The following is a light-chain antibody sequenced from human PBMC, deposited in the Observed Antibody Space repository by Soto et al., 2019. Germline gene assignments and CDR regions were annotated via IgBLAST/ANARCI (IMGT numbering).Light chain of an antibody. CDR3: QQYGSSRT. CDR2: GAS. Sequence: EIVLTQSPGTLSLSPGEGATLSCRASQSVSSSYIAWYQQRPGQTPSLLIDGASTRATGIPDRFSGSGSGTHFTLTISRLEPGDFAVYYCQQYGSSRTFGQGNKVDIK. CDR1: QSVSSSY. V-gene: IGKV3-20*01. J-gene: IGKJ1*01.